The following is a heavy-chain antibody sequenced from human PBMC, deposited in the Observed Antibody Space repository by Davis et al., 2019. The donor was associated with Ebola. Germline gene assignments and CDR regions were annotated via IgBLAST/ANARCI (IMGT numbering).Heavy chain of an antibody. Sequence: MPSETLSLTFAVYVGSFIDYYWSWIRQPPGKGLEWIGEINHGGSTKYNPSLRSRVTISVDTSKNQFFLKVSSVTAADTAVYYCARVNGDFYSYGMDVWGQGTTVTVS. CDR2: INHGGST. J-gene: IGHJ6*02. CDR1: VGSFIDYY. V-gene: IGHV4-34*01. D-gene: IGHD2-8*01. CDR3: ARVNGDFYSYGMDV.